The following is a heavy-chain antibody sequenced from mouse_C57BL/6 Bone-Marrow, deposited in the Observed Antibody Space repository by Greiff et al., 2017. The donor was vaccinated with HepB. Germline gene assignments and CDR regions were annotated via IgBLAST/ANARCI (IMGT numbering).Heavy chain of an antibody. CDR3: TTGAFYAMDY. CDR1: GFTFSNYW. V-gene: IGHV6-3*01. Sequence: DVMLVESGGGLVQPGGSMKLSCVASGFTFSNYWMNWVRQSPEKGLEWVAQIRLKSDNYATHYAESVKGRFTISRDDSKSSVYLPMINLRADDTGIYYCTTGAFYAMDYWGQGTSVTVSS. J-gene: IGHJ4*01. CDR2: IRLKSDNYAT.